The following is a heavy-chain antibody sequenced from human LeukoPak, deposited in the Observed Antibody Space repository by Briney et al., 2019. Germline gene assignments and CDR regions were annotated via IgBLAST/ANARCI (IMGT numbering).Heavy chain of an antibody. CDR2: IIPIFGTA. CDR1: GGTFSSYA. Sequence: GASVKVSCKASGGTFSSYAISWVRQAPGQGLEWMGGIIPIFGTANYAQKFQGRVTITADKSTSTAYMELSSLRSEDTAVYYCARLFGYSYSPYYYYYYMDVWGKGTTVTVSS. D-gene: IGHD5-18*01. CDR3: ARLFGYSYSPYYYYYYMDV. J-gene: IGHJ6*03. V-gene: IGHV1-69*06.